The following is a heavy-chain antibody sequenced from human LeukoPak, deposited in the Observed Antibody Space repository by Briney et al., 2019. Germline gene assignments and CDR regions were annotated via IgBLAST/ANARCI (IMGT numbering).Heavy chain of an antibody. D-gene: IGHD3-9*01. V-gene: IGHV4-30-2*01. J-gene: IGHJ3*02. CDR2: IYHSGST. CDR3: ARTPRIFAFDI. Sequence: PSETLSLTCAVSGGSISSGGYSWSWIRQPPGKGLEWIGYIYHSGSTYYNPSLKSRVTISVDRSKNQFSLKLSSVTAADTAVYYCARTPRIFAFDIWGQGTMVTVSS. CDR1: GGSISSGGYS.